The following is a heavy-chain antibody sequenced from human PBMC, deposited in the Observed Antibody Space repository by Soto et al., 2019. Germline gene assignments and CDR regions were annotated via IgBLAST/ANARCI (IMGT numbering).Heavy chain of an antibody. J-gene: IGHJ4*02. V-gene: IGHV4-31*03. CDR3: ARHVSEPQRGGFDF. D-gene: IGHD3-10*01. CDR2: IYYSGTT. CDR1: GGSISSGGYY. Sequence: SETLSLTCTVSGGSISSGGYYWSWIRQHPGKGLEWIADIYYSGTTYYNPSLRGRVTISVDTSKSQFSLKLNSVTAADTAVYYCARHVSEPQRGGFDFWGPGTLVTVSS.